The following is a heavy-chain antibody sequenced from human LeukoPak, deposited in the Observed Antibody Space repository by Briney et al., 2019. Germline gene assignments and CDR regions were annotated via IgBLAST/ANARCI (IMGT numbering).Heavy chain of an antibody. Sequence: PSETLSLTCTVSGGSISSGGYYWSWIRQPPGKGLEWIGYIYHSGSTYYNPSLKSRVTISVDRSNNQFSLKLSSVTAADTAVYYCARVRGSSSLNRFYDYWGQGTLVTVSS. CDR1: GGSISSGGYY. CDR3: ARVRGSSSLNRFYDY. CDR2: IYHSGST. V-gene: IGHV4-30-2*01. J-gene: IGHJ4*02. D-gene: IGHD6-6*01.